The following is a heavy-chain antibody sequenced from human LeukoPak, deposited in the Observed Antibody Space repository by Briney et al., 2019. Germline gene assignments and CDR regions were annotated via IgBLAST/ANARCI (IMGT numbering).Heavy chain of an antibody. D-gene: IGHD3-10*01. V-gene: IGHV3-21*01. CDR3: ARDMIRGSWGRSPFDF. Sequence: PGGSLRLSCEASGFTFSTYNMNWLRQAPGKGLEWVASISSSSSYIYYADSVKGRFTISRDNVRKLLYLQMSRLRVEDTAVYYCARDMIRGSWGRSPFDFWGQGTLVTVSS. CDR2: ISSSSSYI. CDR1: GFTFSTYN. J-gene: IGHJ4*02.